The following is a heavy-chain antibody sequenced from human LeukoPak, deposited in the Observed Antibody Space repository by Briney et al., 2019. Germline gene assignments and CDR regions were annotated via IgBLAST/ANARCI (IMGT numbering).Heavy chain of an antibody. D-gene: IGHD5-18*01. J-gene: IGHJ4*02. Sequence: PTGGSLRLSCAASGFTFSSYSMIWVRQAPGKGLEWVSYISSSSSTIYYADSVKGRFTISRDNARKSLSLQMGNLRAEDTAVYYCARVTGYSYGKLFDYWGQGTLITVSS. CDR1: GFTFSSYS. CDR3: ARVTGYSYGKLFDY. V-gene: IGHV3-48*01. CDR2: ISSSSSTI.